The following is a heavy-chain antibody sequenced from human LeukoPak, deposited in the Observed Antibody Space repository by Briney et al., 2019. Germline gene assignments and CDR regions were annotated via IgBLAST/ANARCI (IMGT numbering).Heavy chain of an antibody. CDR2: SSAYNGNT. CDR3: ARGGSSGWRTPNDDY. D-gene: IGHD6-19*01. J-gene: IGHJ4*02. CDR1: GYTFTSYG. Sequence: GASVKVSCKASGYTFTSYGTSWVRQAPGQGLEWMGWSSAYNGNTNYGQKLQGRVTMTTDTSTSTAYMELRSLKSDDTAVYYCARGGSSGWRTPNDDYWGQGTLVTVSS. V-gene: IGHV1-18*01.